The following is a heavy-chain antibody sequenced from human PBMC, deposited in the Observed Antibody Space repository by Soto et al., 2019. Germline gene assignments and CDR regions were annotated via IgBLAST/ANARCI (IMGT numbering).Heavy chain of an antibody. V-gene: IGHV1-2*02. D-gene: IGHD1-7*01. CDR3: AREELPIYHDGMDV. CDR2: INPNSGGT. J-gene: IGHJ6*02. Sequence: ASVTVSCKASGYIFTGYHMHWVRQAPGQGLEWMGWINPNSGGTKYAQKFQGRVTMTRDTSISTAYMELSSLRSDDTAVYYCAREELPIYHDGMDVWGQGTTVTVSS. CDR1: GYIFTGYH.